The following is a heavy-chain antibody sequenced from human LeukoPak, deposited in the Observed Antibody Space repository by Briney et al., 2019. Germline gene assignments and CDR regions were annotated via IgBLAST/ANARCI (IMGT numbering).Heavy chain of an antibody. Sequence: ASETLSLTCTVSGGSISSRSYYWSWIRQPPGKGLEWIGEINHSGSTNYNPSLKSRVTISVDTSKNQFSLKLSSVTAADTAVYYCARGTQSNMVRGVIVDYWGQGTLVTVSS. J-gene: IGHJ4*02. CDR2: INHSGST. CDR3: ARGTQSNMVRGVIVDY. V-gene: IGHV4-39*07. D-gene: IGHD3-10*01. CDR1: GGSISSRSYY.